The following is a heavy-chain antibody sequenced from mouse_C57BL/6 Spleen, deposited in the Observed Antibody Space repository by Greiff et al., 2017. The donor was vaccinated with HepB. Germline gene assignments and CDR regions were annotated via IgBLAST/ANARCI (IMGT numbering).Heavy chain of an antibody. CDR1: GYTFTSYW. D-gene: IGHD3-2*02. J-gene: IGHJ3*01. CDR3: ASGDSSGYRSWFAY. Sequence: VQLQQPGAELVRPGTSVKLSCKASGYTFTSYWMHWVKQKPGQGLEWIGVIDPSDSYTNYNQKFKGEATLTVDTSSSTAYMQLSSLTSEDSAVYYCASGDSSGYRSWFAYWGQGTLVTVSA. V-gene: IGHV1-59*01. CDR2: IDPSDSYT.